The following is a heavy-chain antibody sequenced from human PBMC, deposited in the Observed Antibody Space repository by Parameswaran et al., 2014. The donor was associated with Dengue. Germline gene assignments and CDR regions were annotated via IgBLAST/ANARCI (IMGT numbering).Heavy chain of an antibody. V-gene: IGHV3-21*01. CDR2: ISDAGGYK. CDR1: GFTFSLFG. CDR3: AKGSGSYHDAFDI. D-gene: IGHD1-26*01. J-gene: IGHJ3*02. Sequence: GESLKISCAASGFTFSLFGMSWIRQAPGKGLEWVSSISDAGGYKYLLESVKGRFTVSRDNAKNSLYLQMNGLRAEDTAIYYCAKGSGSYHDAFDIWGQGTMVTVSS.